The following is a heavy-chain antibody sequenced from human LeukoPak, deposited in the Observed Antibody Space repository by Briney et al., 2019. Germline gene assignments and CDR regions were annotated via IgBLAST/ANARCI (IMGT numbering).Heavy chain of an antibody. D-gene: IGHD5-18*01. CDR1: VGSISSYY. J-gene: IGHJ4*02. CDR2: IYYSGST. V-gene: IGHV4-59*08. Sequence: SETLSLTCTVSVGSISSYYWSWIRQPPGKGLEWIGYIYYSGSTNYNPSLKRRVTISVDTCKNQYSLKLSSVTAADTAVYYCSTAMAESSDYWGQGTLVTVSS. CDR3: STAMAESSDY.